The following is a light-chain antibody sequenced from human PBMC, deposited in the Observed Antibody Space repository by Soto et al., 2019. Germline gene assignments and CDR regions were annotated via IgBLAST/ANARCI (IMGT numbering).Light chain of an antibody. V-gene: IGKV1-39*01. Sequence: DIQMTQSPSSLSASVGDKVTITCRASQSISSYLNWYQQKPGKAPKLLIYDASSLQSGVPSRFSGSGSGTDFTLTISSVQPEDLATYYCQQSDNVPRTFGQGTKLEIK. CDR2: DAS. CDR3: QQSDNVPRT. CDR1: QSISSY. J-gene: IGKJ2*01.